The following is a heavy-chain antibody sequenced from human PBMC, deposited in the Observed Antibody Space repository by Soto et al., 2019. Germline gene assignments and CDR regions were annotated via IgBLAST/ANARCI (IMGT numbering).Heavy chain of an antibody. D-gene: IGHD3-9*01. CDR2: MSSIGST. Sequence: QVQLQESGPGLVEPSQTLSLTCTVSGGSISSGDYFWSWIRQSPGKGLEWIGYMSSIGSTYYNPSLKSRVSVSRDTSKNQFSLKLSSVTTTDTAVYYCARGLVIRPYYYHGMDVWGQGTTVTVSS. J-gene: IGHJ6*02. CDR3: ARGLVIRPYYYHGMDV. V-gene: IGHV4-30-4*01. CDR1: GGSISSGDYF.